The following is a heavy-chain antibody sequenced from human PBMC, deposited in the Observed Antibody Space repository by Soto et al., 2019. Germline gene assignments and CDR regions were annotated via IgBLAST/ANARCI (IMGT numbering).Heavy chain of an antibody. Sequence: EVQLLESGGGLVQPGGSLRLSCAASGFTFSSYAMSWVRQAPGKGLEWVSAISGSGGSTYYADSVKGRFTISRDNSKNTLDLQMNSLRAEDTAVYYCAKENVVGWRKGRFDPWGQGTLVTVAS. V-gene: IGHV3-23*01. CDR3: AKENVVGWRKGRFDP. D-gene: IGHD2-2*03. J-gene: IGHJ5*02. CDR1: GFTFSSYA. CDR2: ISGSGGST.